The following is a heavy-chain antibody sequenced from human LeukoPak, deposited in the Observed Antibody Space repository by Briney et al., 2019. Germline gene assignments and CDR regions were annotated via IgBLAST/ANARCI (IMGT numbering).Heavy chain of an antibody. CDR2: FDPEDGET. Sequence: ASVKVSCKVSGYTLTELSMHWVRQAPGKGLEWMGGFDPEDGETIYAQKFQGRVTMTEDTSTDTAYMELSSLRSEDTAVYYCARAPGSYSDYYYYYMDVWGKGTTVTISS. CDR3: ARAPGSYSDYYYYYMDV. D-gene: IGHD1-26*01. CDR1: GYTLTELS. J-gene: IGHJ6*03. V-gene: IGHV1-24*01.